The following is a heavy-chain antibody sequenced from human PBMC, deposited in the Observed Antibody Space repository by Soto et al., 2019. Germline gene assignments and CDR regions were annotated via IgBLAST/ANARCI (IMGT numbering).Heavy chain of an antibody. CDR3: ARRGSGSYYDY. D-gene: IGHD1-26*01. CDR1: GLTFSSYA. J-gene: IGHJ4*02. V-gene: IGHV3-23*01. CDR2: ISGRGGST. Sequence: EVQLLESGGGLVQPGGSLRLSCAASGLTFSSYAMRWVRQAPVKGLEWVSAISGRGGSTYYADSVKGRFTISRDNSKNTLYLPMNSLRADDTALYYGARRGSGSYYDYWGPGTLVTVSS.